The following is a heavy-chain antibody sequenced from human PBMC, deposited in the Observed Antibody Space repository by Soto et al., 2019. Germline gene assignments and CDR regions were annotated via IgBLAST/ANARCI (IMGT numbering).Heavy chain of an antibody. CDR3: ARSHDILTVFSPPPFDH. J-gene: IGHJ4*02. CDR2: IYYSGST. D-gene: IGHD3-9*01. Sequence: SETLSLTCTVSGDSVSSYYWSWIRQPPGKGLEWIGYIYYSGSTNYNPSLKSRVTISVDTSKNQFSLKLSSVTAADSAGYYCARSHDILTVFSPPPFDHCCPGSL. CDR1: GDSVSSYY. V-gene: IGHV4-59*02.